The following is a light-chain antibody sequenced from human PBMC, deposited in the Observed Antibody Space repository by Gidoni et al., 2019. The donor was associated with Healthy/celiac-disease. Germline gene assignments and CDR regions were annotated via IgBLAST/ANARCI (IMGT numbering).Light chain of an antibody. V-gene: IGKV3-11*01. J-gene: IGKJ4*01. CDR2: DTS. CDR3: QQRSNWPLT. Sequence: PGERATLSCRASQSVSSYLAWYQQKPGQAPRLLIYDTSNRATGIPARFSGSGSGTDFTLTISNLEPEGFAVYYCQQRSNWPLTFGGGTKVEIK. CDR1: QSVSSY.